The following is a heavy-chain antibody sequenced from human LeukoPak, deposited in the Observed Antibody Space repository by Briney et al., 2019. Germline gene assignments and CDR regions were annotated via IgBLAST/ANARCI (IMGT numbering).Heavy chain of an antibody. CDR3: ARSTLPGRSGRTEFFQH. V-gene: IGHV3-11*01. CDR1: GFTFSNYY. J-gene: IGHJ1*01. CDR2: ISDSGNTI. Sequence: GGSLRLSCAASGFTFSNYYMTWIRQAPGKGLQWISFISDSGNTIYYADSVEGRFTISRDNAKNSLYLQMHSLRAEDTAMYYCARSTLPGRSGRTEFFQHWGQGTLVTVPS. D-gene: IGHD6-19*01.